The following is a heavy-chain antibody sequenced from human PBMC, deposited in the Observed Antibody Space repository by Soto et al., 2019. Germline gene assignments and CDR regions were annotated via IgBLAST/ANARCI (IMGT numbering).Heavy chain of an antibody. CDR2: IDPNSGST. CDR3: ARGGQCSTTTCYVMDY. Sequence: QVQLVQSGAEVKKPGASVKVSCKASGYTFTSYDINWVRQATGQGLEWMGWIDPNSGSTDSAQKFPGRVTMTRDTSTSTAYMEVSSLTSEDTAVYYCARGGQCSTTTCYVMDYWGQGTLVTVSS. V-gene: IGHV1-8*01. J-gene: IGHJ4*02. D-gene: IGHD2-2*01. CDR1: GYTFTSYD.